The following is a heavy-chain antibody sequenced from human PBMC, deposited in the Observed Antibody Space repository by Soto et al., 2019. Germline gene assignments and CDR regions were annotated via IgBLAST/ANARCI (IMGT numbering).Heavy chain of an antibody. CDR1: GYTFTSYY. CDR3: ARVRFLEWLPDPIYYYGMDV. CDR2: INPSGGST. Sequence: ASVKVSCKASGYTFTSYYMHWVRQAPGQRLEWMGIINPSGGSTSYAQKFQGRVTMTRDTSTSTVYMELSSLRSEDTAVYYCARVRFLEWLPDPIYYYGMDVWGQGTTVTVSS. D-gene: IGHD3-3*01. V-gene: IGHV1-46*01. J-gene: IGHJ6*02.